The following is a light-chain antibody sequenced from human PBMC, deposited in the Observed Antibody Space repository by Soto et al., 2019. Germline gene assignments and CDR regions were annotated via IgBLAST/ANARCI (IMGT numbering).Light chain of an antibody. CDR2: EVS. V-gene: IGLV2-14*01. Sequence: QSVLTQPASVSGSPGQSITISCTGTSSDVGGYNYVSWYQQHPGKAPKLMIYEVSNRPSGVSNRFSGSKSGNTASLTISGLRAEDEADYYCSSYTSSSTLHVFGTGTKVTVL. J-gene: IGLJ1*01. CDR3: SSYTSSSTLHV. CDR1: SSDVGGYNY.